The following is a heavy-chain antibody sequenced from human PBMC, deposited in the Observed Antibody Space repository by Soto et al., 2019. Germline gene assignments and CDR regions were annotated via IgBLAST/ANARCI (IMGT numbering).Heavy chain of an antibody. V-gene: IGHV1-8*01. CDR2: MNPNSGNT. Sequence: QVQLVQSGAEVKKPGASVKVSCKASGYTFTSYDINWVRQATGQGLEWMGWMNPNSGNTGYAQKFQGRVTMTRNTSISTAYMELSSRRSEDTAVYYCAGAYRITMVRGVMYYFDYWGQGTLVTVSS. CDR1: GYTFTSYD. CDR3: AGAYRITMVRGVMYYFDY. J-gene: IGHJ4*02. D-gene: IGHD3-10*01.